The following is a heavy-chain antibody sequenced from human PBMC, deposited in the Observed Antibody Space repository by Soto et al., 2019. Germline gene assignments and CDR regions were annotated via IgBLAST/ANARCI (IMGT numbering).Heavy chain of an antibody. CDR1: GFTFSSYG. V-gene: IGHV3-30*18. D-gene: IGHD6-13*01. Sequence: GGCLRLSCAASGFTFSSYGMHWVRQAPGKGLEWVAVISYDGSNKYYADSVKGRFTISRDNSKNTLYLQMNSLRAEDTAVYYCAKGRGPIAAAGTGNFDPWGQGTLVTVSS. J-gene: IGHJ5*02. CDR2: ISYDGSNK. CDR3: AKGRGPIAAAGTGNFDP.